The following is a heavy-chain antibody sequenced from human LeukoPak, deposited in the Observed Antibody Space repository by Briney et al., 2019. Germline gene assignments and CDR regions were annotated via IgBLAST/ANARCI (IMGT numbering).Heavy chain of an antibody. CDR2: INTNTGNP. V-gene: IGHV7-4-1*02. CDR1: GYTFTSYA. Sequence: ASVKVSCKASGYTFTSYAMNWVRQAPGQGLEWMGWINTNTGNPSYAQGFTGRSVFSLDTSVSTAYLQISSLKAEDTAVYYCARVITGTHYYYYYMDVWGKGTTVTVSS. D-gene: IGHD1-20*01. J-gene: IGHJ6*03. CDR3: ARVITGTHYYYYYMDV.